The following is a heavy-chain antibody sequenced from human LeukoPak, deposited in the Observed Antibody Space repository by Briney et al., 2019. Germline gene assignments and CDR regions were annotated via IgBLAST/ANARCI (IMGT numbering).Heavy chain of an antibody. CDR1: GGSISSSSYY. D-gene: IGHD3-22*01. J-gene: IGHJ4*02. CDR3: ARGGYYYDSSGYFDY. Sequence: PSETLSLTCTVSGGSISSSSYYWGWIRQPPGKGLEWIGSIYYSGSTYYNPSLKSRVTISVDTSKNQFSLKLSSVTAADTAVYYCARGGYYYDSSGYFDYWGQGTLVTVSS. V-gene: IGHV4-39*07. CDR2: IYYSGST.